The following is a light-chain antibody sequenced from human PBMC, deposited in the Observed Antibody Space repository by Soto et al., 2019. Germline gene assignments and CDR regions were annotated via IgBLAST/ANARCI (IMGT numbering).Light chain of an antibody. V-gene: IGLV6-57*02. CDR2: EDN. Sequence: NFMLTQPHSVSESPGKTVTISCTGSSGSIASNYVQWYQQRPGSAPTTVIYEDNKRPSGVPYRFSGSVDTASNSAALIISGLKTEDEADYYCQSHDTTNVVFGRGTKVTVL. CDR1: SGSIASNY. CDR3: QSHDTTNVV. J-gene: IGLJ3*02.